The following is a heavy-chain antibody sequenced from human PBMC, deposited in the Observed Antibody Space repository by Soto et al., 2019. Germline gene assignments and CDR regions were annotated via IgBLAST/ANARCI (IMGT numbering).Heavy chain of an antibody. Sequence: GGSLRLSCAASGFTFSSNAMSWVRQAPGKGLEWVSSISSSSSYIYYADSVKGRFTISRDNAKNSLYLQMNSLRAEDTAVYYCARSPHIVVVPAATLVDYWGQGTLVTVSS. CDR2: ISSSSSYI. CDR1: GFTFSSNA. J-gene: IGHJ4*02. D-gene: IGHD2-2*01. V-gene: IGHV3-21*01. CDR3: ARSPHIVVVPAATLVDY.